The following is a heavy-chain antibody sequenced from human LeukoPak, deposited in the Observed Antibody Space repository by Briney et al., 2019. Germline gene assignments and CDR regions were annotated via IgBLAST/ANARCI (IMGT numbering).Heavy chain of an antibody. CDR1: TSR. D-gene: IGHD3-22*01. V-gene: IGHV1-18*01. CDR3: ARDLWNFYDDSGYNRDFDS. CDR2: IGTYGGDT. Sequence: ASVKVSCKATSRISWVRQAPGQGLEWMGWIGTYGGDTYYAQKFQGRITVTKDTSTITVYMELRNLRSDDTAVYYCARDLWNFYDDSGYNRDFDSWGQGTLVTVSS. J-gene: IGHJ5*01.